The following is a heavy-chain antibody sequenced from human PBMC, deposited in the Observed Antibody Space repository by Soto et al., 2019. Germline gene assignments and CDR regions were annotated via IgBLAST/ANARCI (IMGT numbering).Heavy chain of an antibody. CDR2: ITGSGGST. V-gene: IGHV3-23*01. Sequence: EVQLLESGGGLVQPGGSLRLSCAASGFTFSSFAMGWVRQAPGHGLEWVSTITGSGGSTFYADSVKGRFTISRDNSKNTLYLQMTSLRAEDTALYYCASVDYGAYIPHFDYWGQGTLVTVSS. CDR1: GFTFSSFA. J-gene: IGHJ4*02. CDR3: ASVDYGAYIPHFDY. D-gene: IGHD4-17*01.